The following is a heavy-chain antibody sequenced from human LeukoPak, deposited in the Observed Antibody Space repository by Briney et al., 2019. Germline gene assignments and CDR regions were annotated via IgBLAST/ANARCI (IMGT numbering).Heavy chain of an antibody. J-gene: IGHJ4*02. CDR2: ISSSSSYI. D-gene: IGHD3-22*01. CDR3: AREWSYYDSSGYYSTPFDY. Sequence: PGGSLRLSCAASGFTFSSYSMNLVRQAPGKGLEWVSSISSSSSYIYYADSVKGRFTISRDNAKNSLYLQMNSLRAEDTAVYYCAREWSYYDSSGYYSTPFDYWGQGTLVTVSS. V-gene: IGHV3-21*01. CDR1: GFTFSSYS.